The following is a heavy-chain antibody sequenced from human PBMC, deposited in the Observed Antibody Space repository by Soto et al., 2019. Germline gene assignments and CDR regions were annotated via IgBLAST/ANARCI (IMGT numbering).Heavy chain of an antibody. CDR2: IKQDGSEK. J-gene: IGHJ6*02. D-gene: IGHD3-3*01. Sequence: PGGSLRLSCAASGFTFSSYWMSWVRQAPGKGLEWVANIKQDGSEKYYVDSVKSRFTISRDNAKNSLYLQMNSLRAEDTAVYYCARVGPDTIFGVVMMISAANYYYYYGMDVWGQGTTVTVSS. CDR1: GFTFSSYW. V-gene: IGHV3-7*01. CDR3: ARVGPDTIFGVVMMISAANYYYYYGMDV.